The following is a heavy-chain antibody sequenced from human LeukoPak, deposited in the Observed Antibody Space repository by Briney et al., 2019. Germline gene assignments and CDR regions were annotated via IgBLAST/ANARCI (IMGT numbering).Heavy chain of an antibody. Sequence: ASVKVSCKASGYTFTGCYMHWVRQAPGQGLEWMGWINPNSGGTNYAQKFQGRVTTTRDTSISTAYMELSRLRSDDTAVYYCARGPMVRGVKGQYNWFDPWGQGTLVTVSS. CDR1: GYTFTGCY. D-gene: IGHD3-10*01. V-gene: IGHV1-2*02. CDR3: ARGPMVRGVKGQYNWFDP. CDR2: INPNSGGT. J-gene: IGHJ5*02.